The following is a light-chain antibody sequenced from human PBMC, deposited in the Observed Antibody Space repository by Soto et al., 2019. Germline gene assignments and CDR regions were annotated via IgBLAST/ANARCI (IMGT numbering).Light chain of an antibody. V-gene: IGKV1-5*01. CDR2: DGS. Sequence: TQSQGTLSLSPWERANLSCRVGQSISRWLAWYQQKPGKAPKLLIHDGSTLESGVPSMFSGGGSGTEFLLTISSLQPDYFATYYYQQNNSYRTFGQGTKVDI. J-gene: IGKJ1*01. CDR3: QQNNSYRT. CDR1: QSISRW.